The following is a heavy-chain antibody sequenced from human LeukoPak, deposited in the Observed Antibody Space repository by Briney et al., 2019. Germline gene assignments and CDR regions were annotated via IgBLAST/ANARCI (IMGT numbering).Heavy chain of an antibody. V-gene: IGHV3-53*01. CDR1: GFTFSNAW. CDR3: ARWVGTTK. CDR2: IYGTGTT. J-gene: IGHJ4*02. Sequence: GGSLRLSCAASGFTFSNAWMSWGRRAPGKGLEWVSVIYGTGTTYYADSVKGRFTISRDNSKNTLFLQMNSLRAEDTAVYYCARWVGTTKWGQGTLVTVSS. D-gene: IGHD1-26*01.